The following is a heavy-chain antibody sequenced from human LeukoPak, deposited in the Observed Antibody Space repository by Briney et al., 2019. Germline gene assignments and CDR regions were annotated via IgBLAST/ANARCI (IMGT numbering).Heavy chain of an antibody. CDR2: FDPEDGET. V-gene: IGHV1-24*01. J-gene: IGHJ4*02. D-gene: IGHD3-16*01. CDR1: GYTLTELS. CDR3: ATGIGREGTFRGQLDY. Sequence: ASVKVSCKVSGYTLTELSMHRVRQAPGKGLEWMGGFDPEDGETIYAQKFQGRVTMTEDTSTDTAYMELSSLRSEDTAVYYCATGIGREGTFRGQLDYWGQGTLVTVSS.